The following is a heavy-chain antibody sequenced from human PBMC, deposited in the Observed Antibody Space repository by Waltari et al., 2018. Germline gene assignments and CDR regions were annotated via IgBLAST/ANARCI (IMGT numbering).Heavy chain of an antibody. Sequence: QVQLVQSGAEVKKPGSSVKVSCRASGGTFSSYAISWVRQAPGQGLEWMGRIIPIFGTANYAQKFQGRVTITADKSTSTAYMELSSLRSEDTAVYYCASQITAAGTGGYFDYWGQGTLVTVSS. CDR3: ASQITAAGTGGYFDY. CDR2: IIPIFGTA. V-gene: IGHV1-69*08. J-gene: IGHJ4*02. CDR1: GGTFSSYA. D-gene: IGHD6-13*01.